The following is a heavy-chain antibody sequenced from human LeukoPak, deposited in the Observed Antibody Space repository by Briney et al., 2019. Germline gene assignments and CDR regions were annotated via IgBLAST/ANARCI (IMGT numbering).Heavy chain of an antibody. CDR1: GFTVSSNY. Sequence: PGGSLRLSCAASGFTVSSNYMSWIRQPPGKGLEWIGEINHSGSTNYNPSLKSRVTISVDTSKNQFSLKLSSVTAADTAVYYCARGHGATATGYWGQGTLVTVSS. D-gene: IGHD2-21*02. J-gene: IGHJ4*02. CDR3: ARGHGATATGY. CDR2: INHSGST. V-gene: IGHV4-34*01.